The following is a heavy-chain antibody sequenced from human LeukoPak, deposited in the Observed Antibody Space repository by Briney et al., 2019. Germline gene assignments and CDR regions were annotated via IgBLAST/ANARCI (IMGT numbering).Heavy chain of an antibody. J-gene: IGHJ4*02. D-gene: IGHD1-26*01. CDR3: AKKWGVGTTTLDYFDY. CDR1: GFTFSNYA. CDR2: ISGSGGST. Sequence: PGGSLRLSCAASGFTFSNYAMNWVRQAPGKGLEWVSGISGSGGSTYYADSVKGRFTISRDNSKNTLYLQMNSLTDEDTAVYYCAKKWGVGTTTLDYFDYWGQGTLVTVSS. V-gene: IGHV3-23*01.